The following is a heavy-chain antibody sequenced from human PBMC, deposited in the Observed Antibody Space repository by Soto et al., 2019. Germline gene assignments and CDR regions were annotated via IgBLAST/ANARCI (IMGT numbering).Heavy chain of an antibody. J-gene: IGHJ5*02. D-gene: IGHD3-10*01. Sequence: SETLSLTCTVSGGSISSYYWSWIRQPPGKGLEWIGYIYYSGSTNYNPSLKSRVTISVDTSKNQFSLKLSSVTAADTAVYYCARVGSGGGSGWFDPRGQGTLVTVSS. CDR1: GGSISSYY. CDR2: IYYSGST. V-gene: IGHV4-59*01. CDR3: ARVGSGGGSGWFDP.